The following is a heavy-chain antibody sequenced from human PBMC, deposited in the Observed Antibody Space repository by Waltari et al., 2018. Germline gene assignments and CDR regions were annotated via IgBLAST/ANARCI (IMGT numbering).Heavy chain of an antibody. CDR2: ISSSSTI. J-gene: IGHJ4*02. D-gene: IGHD3-3*01. V-gene: IGHV3-48*04. CDR1: GFTFSSYS. CDR3: ARGGAYYDFWSGPY. Sequence: EVQLVESGGGLVQPGGSLRLSCAASGFTFSSYSMNWVRQAPGKGLEWVSYISSSSTIYYADSVKGRFTISRDNAKNSLYLQMNSLRAEDTAVYYCARGGAYYDFWSGPYWGQGTLVTVSS.